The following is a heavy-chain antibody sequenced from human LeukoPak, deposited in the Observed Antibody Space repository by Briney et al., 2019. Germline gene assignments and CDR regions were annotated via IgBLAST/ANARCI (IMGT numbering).Heavy chain of an antibody. Sequence: GGSLRLSCAASGFSFSDYAMSWVRQAPGKGPEWVSGISGSGASRYYEDSVKGRFTISRDNAKNTLYLQMDSLSAEDTAVYYCAKVMITMIVVVVTTNGFFDYWGQGTLVTVSS. V-gene: IGHV3-23*01. CDR1: GFSFSDYA. CDR2: ISGSGASR. J-gene: IGHJ4*02. CDR3: AKVMITMIVVVVTTNGFFDY. D-gene: IGHD3-22*01.